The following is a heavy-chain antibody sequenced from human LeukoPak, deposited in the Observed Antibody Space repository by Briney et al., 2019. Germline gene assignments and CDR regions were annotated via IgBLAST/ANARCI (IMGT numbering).Heavy chain of an antibody. Sequence: PSQTLSLTCTVSGGPFSRGGYYWSWSPQHPGKGLVWIGYIYYSGNPYYNPPLKSRVTISVDTSKNQFSLTLSSVTAADTAVYYCARVIRDGSVLSWGQGTLVTVSS. CDR2: IYYSGNP. CDR3: ARVIRDGSVLS. D-gene: IGHD5-24*01. V-gene: IGHV4-31*03. J-gene: IGHJ5*02. CDR1: GGPFSRGGYY.